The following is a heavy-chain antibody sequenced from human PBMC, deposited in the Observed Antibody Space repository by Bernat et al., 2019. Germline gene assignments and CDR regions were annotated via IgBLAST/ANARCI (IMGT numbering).Heavy chain of an antibody. J-gene: IGHJ4*02. D-gene: IGHD3-9*01. Sequence: QVQLQESGPGLVKPSQTLSLTCTVSGGSISSGGYYWSWIRQHPGKGLEWIGYIYYSGSTYYNPSLKSLVTISVDTSKNQFSLKLSSVTAADTAVYYCARAVFSNPYYDMLTGWSGYFDYWGQGTLVTVSS. V-gene: IGHV4-31*01. CDR2: IYYSGST. CDR3: ARAVFSNPYYDMLTGWSGYFDY. CDR1: GGSISSGGYY.